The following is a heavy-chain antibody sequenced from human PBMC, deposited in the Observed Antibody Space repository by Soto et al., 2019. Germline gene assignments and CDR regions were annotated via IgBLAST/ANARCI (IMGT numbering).Heavy chain of an antibody. CDR1: GDSVSSNSAA. V-gene: IGHV6-1*01. D-gene: IGHD2-2*01. J-gene: IGHJ6*03. Sequence: PSQTLSLTCAISGDSVSSNSAAWNWIRQSPTKSLEWLGRTYYRSKWYNDYAVSVKSRITINPDTSKNQFSLQLNSVTPEDTAVYYCARDFYCSSASCYLSYYYYMDVWGKGTTVTVSS. CDR2: TYYRSKWYN. CDR3: ARDFYCSSASCYLSYYYYMDV.